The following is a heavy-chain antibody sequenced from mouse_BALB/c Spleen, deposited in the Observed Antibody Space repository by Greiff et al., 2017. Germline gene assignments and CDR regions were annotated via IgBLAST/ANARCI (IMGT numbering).Heavy chain of an antibody. CDR3: ARDHYGSSYAMDY. Sequence: VQLKESGGGLVQPGGSLKLSCAASGFTFSSYGMSWVRQTPDKRLELVATINSNGGSTYYPDSVKGRFTISRDNAKNTLYLQMSSLKSEDTAMYYCARDHYGSSYAMDYWGQGTSVTVSS. CDR2: INSNGGST. V-gene: IGHV5-6-3*01. CDR1: GFTFSSYG. J-gene: IGHJ4*01. D-gene: IGHD1-1*01.